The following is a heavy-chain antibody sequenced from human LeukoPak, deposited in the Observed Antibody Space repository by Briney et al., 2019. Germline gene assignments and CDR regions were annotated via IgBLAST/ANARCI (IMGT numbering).Heavy chain of an antibody. CDR2: IHYSGST. CDR3: ARDRGFPYSSSWYKGSNNWFDP. J-gene: IGHJ5*02. V-gene: IGHV4-59*12. CDR1: GGSISNSY. D-gene: IGHD6-13*01. Sequence: SETLSLTCTVSGGSISNSYWSWIRQPPGKGLEWIGFIHYSGSTNYNPSLKSRVAISVDTSKNQFSLRVTSVTAADTAVYYCARDRGFPYSSSWYKGSNNWFDPWGQGTLVTVSS.